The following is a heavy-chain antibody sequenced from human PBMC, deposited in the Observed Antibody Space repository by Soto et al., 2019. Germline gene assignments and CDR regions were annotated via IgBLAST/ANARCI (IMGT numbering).Heavy chain of an antibody. D-gene: IGHD6-19*01. Sequence: PSETLSLTCTVSGGSISSHYWSWIRQPPGKGLEWIGYIYYSGSTNYNPSLKSRVTISVDTSKNPFSLKLSSVTAADTAVYYCARHNYSSGWYLKGGYFDYWGQGTLVTVSS. CDR1: GGSISSHY. CDR2: IYYSGST. J-gene: IGHJ4*02. V-gene: IGHV4-59*08. CDR3: ARHNYSSGWYLKGGYFDY.